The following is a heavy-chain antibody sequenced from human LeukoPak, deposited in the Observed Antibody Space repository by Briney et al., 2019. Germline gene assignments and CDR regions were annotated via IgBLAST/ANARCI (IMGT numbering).Heavy chain of an antibody. CDR2: IIPIFGTA. CDR1: GGTFSSYA. Sequence: ASVKVFSKASGGTFSSYAISWVRQAPGQGLEWMGGIIPIFGTANYAQKFQGRVTITADESTSTAYMELSSLRSEDTAVYYCARDRRCSSTSCYNWFDPWGQGTLVTVSS. V-gene: IGHV1-69*13. CDR3: ARDRRCSSTSCYNWFDP. J-gene: IGHJ5*02. D-gene: IGHD2-2*01.